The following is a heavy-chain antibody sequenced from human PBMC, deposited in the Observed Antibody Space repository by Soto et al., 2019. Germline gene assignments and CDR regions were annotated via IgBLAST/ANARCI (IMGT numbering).Heavy chain of an antibody. CDR1: GFIFKNYG. V-gene: IGHV3-30*18. D-gene: IGHD3-22*01. Sequence: QVELVESGGGVVQPGRSLTLSCAVSGFIFKNYGMHWVRQAPGKGLEWVALISYDGSDLYYANSVKDRFIISRDNSKNTLYLQMNNLRAEDTAVYYCAKEYDSSGYYDYWGQGTLVTVSS. CDR3: AKEYDSSGYYDY. CDR2: ISYDGSDL. J-gene: IGHJ4*02.